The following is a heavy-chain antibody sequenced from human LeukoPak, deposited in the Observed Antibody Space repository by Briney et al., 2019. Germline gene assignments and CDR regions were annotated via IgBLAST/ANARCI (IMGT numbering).Heavy chain of an antibody. CDR2: IKSKTDGGTT. CDR3: AKTSTRGYCSSTSCYLDP. D-gene: IGHD2-2*01. J-gene: IGHJ5*02. CDR1: GFTFSSYA. V-gene: IGHV3-15*01. Sequence: GGSLRLSCAASGFTFSSYAMSWVRQAPGKGLEWVGRIKSKTDGGTTDYAAPVKGTFTISRDNSKSTLYLQMNSLRAEDTAVYYCAKTSTRGYCSSTSCYLDPWGQGTLVTVSS.